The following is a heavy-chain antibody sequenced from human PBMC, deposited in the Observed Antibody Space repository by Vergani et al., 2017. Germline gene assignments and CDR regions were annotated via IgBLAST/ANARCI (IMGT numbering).Heavy chain of an antibody. CDR2: ISGSGGST. CDR3: AKHCGGDCRDY. D-gene: IGHD2-21*01. V-gene: IGHV3-23*04. J-gene: IGHJ4*02. CDR1: GFTVSSNY. Sequence: EVQLVETGGGLIQPGGSLRLSCAASGFTVSSNYMSWVRQAPGKGLEWVSAISGSGGSTYYADSVKGRFTISRDNSKNTLYLQMNSLRAEDTAVYYCAKHCGGDCRDYWGQGTLVTVSS.